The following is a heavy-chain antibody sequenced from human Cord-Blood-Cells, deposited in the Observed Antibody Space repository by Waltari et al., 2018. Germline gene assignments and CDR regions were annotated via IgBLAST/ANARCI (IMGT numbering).Heavy chain of an antibody. CDR2: FDPEDGET. CDR1: GYTLTDLS. D-gene: IGHD6-6*01. V-gene: IGHV1-24*01. J-gene: IGHJ4*02. Sequence: QVQLVQSGAEVKKPGASVKVSCKVSGYTLTDLSMHWVRQSHGKGLEWMGGFDPEDGETIYAQKFQGRVTMTEDTSTDTAYMELSSLRSEDTAVYYCATDLKSYSSSIYFDYWGQGTLVTVSS. CDR3: ATDLKSYSSSIYFDY.